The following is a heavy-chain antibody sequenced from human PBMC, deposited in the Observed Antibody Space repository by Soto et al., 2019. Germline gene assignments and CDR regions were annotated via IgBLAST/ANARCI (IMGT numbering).Heavy chain of an antibody. CDR3: ARDYDSSGYGEDDAFDI. CDR2: ISAYNGNT. V-gene: IGHV1-18*01. D-gene: IGHD3-22*01. Sequence: ASVKVSCKASGYTFTSYGISWVRQAPGQGLEWMGWISAYNGNTNYAQKLQGRVTMTTDTSTSTAYMELRSLRSDDTAVYYCARDYDSSGYGEDDAFDIWGQGTMVTVSS. J-gene: IGHJ3*02. CDR1: GYTFTSYG.